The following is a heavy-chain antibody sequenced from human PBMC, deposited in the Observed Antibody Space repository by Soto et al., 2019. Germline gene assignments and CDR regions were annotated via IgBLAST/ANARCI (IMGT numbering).Heavy chain of an antibody. V-gene: IGHV1-2*02. CDR1: GYTFTGYY. CDR2: INPNSGGT. Sequence: QVQLVQSWAEVKKQGASVKVSCKASGYTFTGYYMHWVRQAPGQGLEWMGWINPNSGGTNYAQKVQGRVTMTRDTSSSTAYMELSRLRSDDTAVYYCAREGDVSDFDYWGQGALGPVSS. D-gene: IGHD3-10*01. CDR3: AREGDVSDFDY. J-gene: IGHJ4*02.